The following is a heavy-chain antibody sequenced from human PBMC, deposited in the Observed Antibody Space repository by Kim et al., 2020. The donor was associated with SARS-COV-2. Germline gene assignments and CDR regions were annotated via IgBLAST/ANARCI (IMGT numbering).Heavy chain of an antibody. D-gene: IGHD3-10*01. J-gene: IGHJ5*02. Sequence: GGSLRLSCAASGFTFSNSWMSWVRQPPGKGLEWVANIKQDGSDKYYVDSVRGRFTISRDNAKSSLFLEMNSLTAEDTAVYYCARDLYGSGSTYDWFDPWGQGTLVTVSS. V-gene: IGHV3-7*01. CDR3: ARDLYGSGSTYDWFDP. CDR1: GFTFSNSW. CDR2: IKQDGSDK.